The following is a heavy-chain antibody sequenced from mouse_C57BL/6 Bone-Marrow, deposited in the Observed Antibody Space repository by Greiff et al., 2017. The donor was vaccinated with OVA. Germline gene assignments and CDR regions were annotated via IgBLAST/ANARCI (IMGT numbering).Heavy chain of an antibody. V-gene: IGHV1-81*01. D-gene: IGHD4-1*01. J-gene: IGHJ1*03. CDR3: ARLGRWYFDV. CDR2: IYPRSGNT. CDR1: GYTFTSYG. Sequence: VKLMESGAELARPGASVKLSCKASGYTFTSYGISWVKQRTGQGLEWIGEIYPRSGNTYYNEKFKGKATLTADKSSSTAYMELRSLTSEDSAVYFCARLGRWYFDVWGTGTTVTVSS.